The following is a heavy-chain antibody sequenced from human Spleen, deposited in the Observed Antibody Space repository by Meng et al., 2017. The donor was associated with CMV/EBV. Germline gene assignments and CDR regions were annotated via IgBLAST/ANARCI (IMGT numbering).Heavy chain of an antibody. CDR2: INHSGST. Sequence: VYGGSFSGYYWSWIRQPPGKGLAWIGEINHSGSTNYNPSLKSRVTISVDTSKNQFSLKLSSVTAADTAVYYCARFTVAAANPNWFDPWGQGTLVTVSS. D-gene: IGHD2-2*01. CDR1: GGSFSGYY. V-gene: IGHV4-34*01. CDR3: ARFTVAAANPNWFDP. J-gene: IGHJ5*02.